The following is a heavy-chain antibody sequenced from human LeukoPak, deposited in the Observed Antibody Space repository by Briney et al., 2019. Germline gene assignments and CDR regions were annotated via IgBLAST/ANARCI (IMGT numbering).Heavy chain of an antibody. Sequence: ASVKVSCKASGYTFTGYYIYWVRQAPGQGLEWMGWINPNSGDTHYVQKFQGTVTTTTDTSITTAYMEVSSLRSDDTAVYYCARGAMVGAFDYWGQGTLVTVSS. CDR3: ARGAMVGAFDY. D-gene: IGHD1-26*01. V-gene: IGHV1-2*02. J-gene: IGHJ4*02. CDR2: INPNSGDT. CDR1: GYTFTGYY.